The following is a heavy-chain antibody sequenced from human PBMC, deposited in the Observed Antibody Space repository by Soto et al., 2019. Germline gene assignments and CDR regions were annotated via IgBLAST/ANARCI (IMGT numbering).Heavy chain of an antibody. V-gene: IGHV4-39*01. Sequence: SETLSLTCTVSGGSISSSSYYWGWIRQPPGKGLEWIGSIYYSGSTYYNPSLKSRVTISVDTSKNQFSLKLSSVTAADTAVYYCAPALVYGDYYYFDYWGQGTLVTVSS. CDR3: APALVYGDYYYFDY. D-gene: IGHD4-17*01. CDR2: IYYSGST. J-gene: IGHJ4*02. CDR1: GGSISSSSYY.